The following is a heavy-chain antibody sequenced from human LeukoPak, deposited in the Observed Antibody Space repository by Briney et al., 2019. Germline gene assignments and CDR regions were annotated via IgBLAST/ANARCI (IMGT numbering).Heavy chain of an antibody. D-gene: IGHD3-10*01. CDR3: ARDRGISGYFDL. Sequence: SQTLSLTCAVSGGSISSGGYSWSWIRQPPGKGLEWIGYIYHSGSTYYNPSLKSRVTISVDRSKNQFSLKLCSVTAADTAVYYCARDRGISGYFDLWGRGTLVTVSS. V-gene: IGHV4-30-2*01. J-gene: IGHJ2*01. CDR1: GGSISSGGYS. CDR2: IYHSGST.